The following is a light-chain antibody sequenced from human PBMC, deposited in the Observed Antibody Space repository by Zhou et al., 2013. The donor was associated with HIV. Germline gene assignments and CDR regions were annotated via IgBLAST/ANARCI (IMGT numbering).Light chain of an antibody. V-gene: IGKV3-15*01. CDR1: QSVSNN. Sequence: EIVMTQSPATLSMSPGERATLSCRASQSVSNNLAWYQQKPGQAPRLLIYGASSRAIDIPARFSGSGSGTEFTLTISSVQSEDSAVYYCQQYNDWPYTFGQGTKLEIK. CDR3: QQYNDWPYT. J-gene: IGKJ2*01. CDR2: GAS.